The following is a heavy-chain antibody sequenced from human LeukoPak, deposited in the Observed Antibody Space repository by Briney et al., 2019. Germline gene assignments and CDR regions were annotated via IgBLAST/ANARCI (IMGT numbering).Heavy chain of an antibody. V-gene: IGHV3-48*02. CDR2: IDGAGDTI. CDR3: SRRFDS. CDR1: GFTLSDYS. Sequence: GGSLRLSCATSGFTLSDYSMNWVRQAPGKGLEWVSYIDGAGDTIYYADSVKGRFTISRDNAKSSLDLQMNSLRDEDTAVYYCSRRFDSWGQGTLVTVSS. J-gene: IGHJ4*02.